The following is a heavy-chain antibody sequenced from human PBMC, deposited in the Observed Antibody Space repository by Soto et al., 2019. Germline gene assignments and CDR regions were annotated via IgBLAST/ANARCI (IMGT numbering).Heavy chain of an antibody. J-gene: IGHJ6*03. D-gene: IGHD3-10*01. CDR3: ARSIMVRGVIIEPEPDYYYYSMDV. V-gene: IGHV5-51*03. CDR2: IYPGDSDT. Sequence: EVQLVQSGAEVKKPGESLKISCKGSGYSFTSYWIGWVRQMPGKGLEWMGIIYPGDSDTRYSPSFQGQVTISADKSISTAYLQWSSLKASDTAMYYCARSIMVRGVIIEPEPDYYYYSMDVWGKGTTVTVSS. CDR1: GYSFTSYW.